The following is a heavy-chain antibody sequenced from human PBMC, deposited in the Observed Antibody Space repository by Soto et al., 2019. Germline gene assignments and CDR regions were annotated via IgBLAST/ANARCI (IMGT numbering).Heavy chain of an antibody. J-gene: IGHJ5*02. CDR1: GGSISSSSYY. D-gene: IGHD6-6*01. CDR2: IYYSGST. V-gene: IGHV4-39*01. CDR3: ARRPSVSYSSFPLQPFDP. Sequence: QLQLQESGPGLVKPSETLSLTCTVSGGSISSSSYYWGWIRQPPWKGLEWIGCIYYSGSTYYNPSLKSRVTISVDTSKNQFSLKLSSVTAADTAVYYCARRPSVSYSSFPLQPFDPWGQGTLVTVSS.